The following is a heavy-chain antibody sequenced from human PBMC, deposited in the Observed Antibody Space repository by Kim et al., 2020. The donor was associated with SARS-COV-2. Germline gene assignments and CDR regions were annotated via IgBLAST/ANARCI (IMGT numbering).Heavy chain of an antibody. CDR1: GFLLTTYGLG. J-gene: IGHJ4*02. CDR3: VFDHNYGQYCFDY. V-gene: IGHV2-5*02. Sequence: SGPTLVNPTQTLTLTCSFSGFLLTTYGLGVGWIRQPPGKALEWVAVIYWDDDKRYNPSLKSRLTITKDTSKNQVVLTMTNMDPVDTATYYCVFDHNYGQYCFDYWGQGSLVSVSS. CDR2: IYWDDDK. D-gene: IGHD5-18*01.